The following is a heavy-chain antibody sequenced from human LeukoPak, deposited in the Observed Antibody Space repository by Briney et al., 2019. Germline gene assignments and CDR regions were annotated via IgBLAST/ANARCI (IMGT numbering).Heavy chain of an antibody. V-gene: IGHV3-11*04. J-gene: IGHJ4*02. Sequence: GGSLRLSCAASGFTFSDYYMSWIRQAPGKGLEWVSYISRSGSSIYYADSVKGRFTISRDNAKNSLYPQMNSLRAEDAALYYCARDWYYDSSGLFDYWGQGTLVTVSS. D-gene: IGHD3-22*01. CDR3: ARDWYYDSSGLFDY. CDR1: GFTFSDYY. CDR2: ISRSGSSI.